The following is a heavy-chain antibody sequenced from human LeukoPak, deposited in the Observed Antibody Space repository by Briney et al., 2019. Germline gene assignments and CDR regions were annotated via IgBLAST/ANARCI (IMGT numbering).Heavy chain of an antibody. V-gene: IGHV3-7*05. CDR1: GFTFSNYW. J-gene: IGHJ5*02. CDR3: ARASDPWLQLT. CDR2: IKQDGSEK. Sequence: GGPLRLSCAASGFTFSNYWMIGVRQAPGKGLEWVGNIKQDGSEKRYADSVRGRFSISRDNAQTSLYLQMNSLRAEDTAVYYCARASDPWLQLTWGQGTLVTVSS. D-gene: IGHD5-24*01.